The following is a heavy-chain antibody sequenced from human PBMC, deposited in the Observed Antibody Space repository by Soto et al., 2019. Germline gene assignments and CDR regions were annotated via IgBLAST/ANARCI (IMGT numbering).Heavy chain of an antibody. V-gene: IGHV4-34*01. CDR2: INHSGST. CDR3: ARGYGSGSYYNVFYYYYGMDV. CDR1: GGSFSGYY. J-gene: IGHJ6*02. D-gene: IGHD3-10*01. Sequence: PSETLSLTCAVYGGSFSGYYWSWIRQPPGKGLEWIGEINHSGSTNYNPSLKSRVTMSVHTSKNQFSLKLSSVTAADTAVYYCARGYGSGSYYNVFYYYYGMDVWGQGTTVTVSS.